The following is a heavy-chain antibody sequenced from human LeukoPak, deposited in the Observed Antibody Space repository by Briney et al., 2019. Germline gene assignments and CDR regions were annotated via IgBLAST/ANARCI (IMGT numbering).Heavy chain of an antibody. CDR1: GFTFSSYA. J-gene: IGHJ6*03. Sequence: GGSLRLSCAASGFTFSSYAMSWVRQAPGKGLEWVGRIKSKTDGGTTDYAAPVKGRFTISRDDSKNTAYLQMNSLKTEDTAVYYCTRTTVTTRVYYYYYYMDVWGKGTTVTVSS. D-gene: IGHD4-17*01. CDR3: TRTTVTTRVYYYYYYMDV. V-gene: IGHV3-15*01. CDR2: IKSKTDGGTT.